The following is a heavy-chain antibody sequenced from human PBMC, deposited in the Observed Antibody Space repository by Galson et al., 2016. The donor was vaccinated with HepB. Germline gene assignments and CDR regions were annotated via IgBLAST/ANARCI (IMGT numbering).Heavy chain of an antibody. D-gene: IGHD4-17*01. CDR3: ARDLPDDSVEYFDVFDL. V-gene: IGHV3-11*01. Sequence: SLRLSCAASGFTFSDYHMNWIRQAPGKGLEWISYISTSGNSMLYADSVRGRFSISRDNAKKSLSLQMTNLRAEDPALYYCARDLPDDSVEYFDVFDLWGQGTMVTVSS. CDR1: GFTFSDYH. J-gene: IGHJ3*01. CDR2: ISTSGNSM.